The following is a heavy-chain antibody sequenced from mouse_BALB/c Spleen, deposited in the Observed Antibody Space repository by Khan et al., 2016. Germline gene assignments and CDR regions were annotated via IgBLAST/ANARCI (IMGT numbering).Heavy chain of an antibody. V-gene: IGHV1-54*01. D-gene: IGHD2-13*01. Sequence: QVQLQQSGAELVGPGTSVKVSCKASGYAFTTYLIEWVKQRPGQGLEWIGVINPGSGDSNYNEKFKDKATLTADKSSSTAYMQLSSLTSDDSAVYFCARWGYCDYEAMDYWGQGTSVTVSS. CDR3: ARWGYCDYEAMDY. J-gene: IGHJ4*01. CDR2: INPGSGDS. CDR1: GYAFTTYL.